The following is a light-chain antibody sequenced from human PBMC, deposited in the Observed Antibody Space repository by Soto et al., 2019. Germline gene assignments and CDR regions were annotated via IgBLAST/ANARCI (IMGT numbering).Light chain of an antibody. CDR1: QSVSSSY. CDR3: PQSGRSSI. CDR2: DAS. J-gene: IGKJ4*01. V-gene: IGKV3D-20*01. Sequence: VWTQSPATMSLSPGERATLSCGASQSVSSSYLAWYQQKPALAPRLLIDDASSRATGIPDRFSGSGSGTVVTLAIGIEEAEEFAGYYCPQSGRSSIFGEATKVQIK.